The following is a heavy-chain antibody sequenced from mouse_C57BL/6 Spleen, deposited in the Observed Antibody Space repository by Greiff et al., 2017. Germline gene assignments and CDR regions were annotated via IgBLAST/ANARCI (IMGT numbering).Heavy chain of an antibody. CDR1: GFSLTSYA. D-gene: IGHD6-1*01. V-gene: IGHV2-9-1*01. J-gene: IGHJ4*01. CDR3: ARTASYAMDY. Sequence: VQLQQSGPGLVAPSQSLSITCTVSGFSLTSYAISWVRQPPGKGLEWLGVIWTGGGTNYNSPPKYRLSITKDNSKNQVFIKMNSLQTDDTAKYYCARTASYAMDYWGQGTSVTVSS. CDR2: IWTGGGT.